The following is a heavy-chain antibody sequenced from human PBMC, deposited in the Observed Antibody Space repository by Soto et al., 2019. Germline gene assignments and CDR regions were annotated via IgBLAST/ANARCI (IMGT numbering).Heavy chain of an antibody. CDR1: GFTFSRSA. J-gene: IGHJ4*02. Sequence: QVQLLEAGGGVIQSGGSLRLSCVASGFTFSRSAMHWVRQAPGKGLEWVAVISDDGSKTYYADSVKGRFTISRDNSKNTLFLQMNSLRPEDTAMFYCARDSEVVTAVFDYWGQGTLVTVSS. CDR2: ISDDGSKT. CDR3: ARDSEVVTAVFDY. V-gene: IGHV3-30*03. D-gene: IGHD2-21*02.